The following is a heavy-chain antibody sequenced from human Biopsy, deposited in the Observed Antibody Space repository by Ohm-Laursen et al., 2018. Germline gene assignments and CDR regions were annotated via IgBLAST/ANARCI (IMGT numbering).Heavy chain of an antibody. V-gene: IGHV3-48*01. J-gene: IGHJ3*01. CDR3: VRSFSSSGYFRCDAFNV. CDR2: INVPSSHI. CDR1: GFTLGHYS. D-gene: IGHD3-22*01. Sequence: SLRLSCTASGFTLGHYSVSWVRQAPGKGLEWVSYINVPSSHIYYGASVRGRFTISRDNAENSVVLQMNSFRAEDTAVYYCVRSFSSSGYFRCDAFNVWGQGTMVTVSS.